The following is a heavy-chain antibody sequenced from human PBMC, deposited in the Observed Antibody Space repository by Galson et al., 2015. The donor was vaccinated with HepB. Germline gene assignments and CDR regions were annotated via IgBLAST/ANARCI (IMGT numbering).Heavy chain of an antibody. V-gene: IGHV3-11*01. CDR3: ARDRRAPGHRAHAY. CDR2: ISSSGTTT. J-gene: IGHJ4*02. D-gene: IGHD1-26*01. CDR1: GFTFSDYY. Sequence: SLRLSCAASGFTFSDYYMSWIRQAPGKGPEWVAYISSSGTTTYYADSMKGRFTISRDNAKNSLYLQMNSLRAEDTAVYYCARDRRAPGHRAHAYWGQGALVTVSS.